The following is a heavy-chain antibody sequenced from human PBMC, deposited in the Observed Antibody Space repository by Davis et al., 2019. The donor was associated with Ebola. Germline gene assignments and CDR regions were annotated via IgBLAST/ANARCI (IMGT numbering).Heavy chain of an antibody. Sequence: MPSETLSLTCTVSGGSISSSSYYWGWIRQPPGKGLEWIGSIYYSGSTYYNPSLKSRVTISVDTSKNQFSLKLSSVTAADTAVYYCAIRVFGSPDMDVWGQGTTVTVSS. D-gene: IGHD3-10*01. CDR1: GGSISSSSYY. V-gene: IGHV4-39*01. J-gene: IGHJ6*02. CDR3: AIRVFGSPDMDV. CDR2: IYYSGST.